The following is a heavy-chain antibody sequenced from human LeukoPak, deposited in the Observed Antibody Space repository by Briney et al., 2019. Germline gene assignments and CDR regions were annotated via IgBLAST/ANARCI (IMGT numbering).Heavy chain of an antibody. D-gene: IGHD3-10*01. CDR1: GFTFSNAW. J-gene: IGHJ4*02. CDR2: IESKTDGGTT. Sequence: GGSLRLSCAASGFTFSNAWMSWVRQIPGKGLEWVGRIESKTDGGTTDYAAPVKGRFTISRDDSTNTLYLQMNSLKSEDTAVYYCTTYGSGRKFDYWGQGILVTVSS. V-gene: IGHV3-15*04. CDR3: TTYGSGRKFDY.